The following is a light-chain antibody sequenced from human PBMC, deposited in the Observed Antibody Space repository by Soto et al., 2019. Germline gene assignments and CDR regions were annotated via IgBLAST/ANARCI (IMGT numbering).Light chain of an antibody. CDR1: SSNIGAGYD. CDR3: QSYDSSLSGPVV. Sequence: QSVLTQPPSVSGAPGQRVTISCTGSSSNIGAGYDVHWYQQLPGKVPKLLIYGNNNRPSGVPDRFSASKSGTSASLAITGLQAEDEADYYCQSYDSSLSGPVVFGGGTKLTVL. V-gene: IGLV1-40*01. J-gene: IGLJ2*01. CDR2: GNN.